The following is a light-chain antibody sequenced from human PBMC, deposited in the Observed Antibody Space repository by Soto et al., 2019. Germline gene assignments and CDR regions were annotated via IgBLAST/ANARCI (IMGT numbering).Light chain of an antibody. V-gene: IGKV3-20*01. Sequence: EIVLTQSPGTLSLSPGERATLSCRASQSVSSSYLAWYQQKPGQAPRLLIYGASSRATGIPDRFSCSGSGIDFTLTISRLEPEDFAVYYCHQYDSSPLTFGGGTKVEIK. J-gene: IGKJ4*01. CDR2: GAS. CDR1: QSVSSSY. CDR3: HQYDSSPLT.